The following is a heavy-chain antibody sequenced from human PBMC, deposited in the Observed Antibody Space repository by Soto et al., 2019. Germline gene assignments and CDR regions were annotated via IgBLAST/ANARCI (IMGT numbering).Heavy chain of an antibody. D-gene: IGHD4-17*01. V-gene: IGHV4-39*01. CDR3: ARYGDYLFDY. J-gene: IGHJ4*02. Sequence: PSETLSLTCTVCGGSISSSSYYWGWIRQPPGKGLEWIGSIYYSGSTYYNPSLKSRVTISVDTSKNQFSLKLSSVTAADTAVYYCARYGDYLFDYWGQGTLVTVSS. CDR1: GGSISSSSYY. CDR2: IYYSGST.